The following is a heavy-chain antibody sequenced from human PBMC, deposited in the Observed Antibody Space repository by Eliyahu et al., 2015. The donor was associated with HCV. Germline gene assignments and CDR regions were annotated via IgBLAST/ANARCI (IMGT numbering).Heavy chain of an antibody. J-gene: IGHJ4*02. V-gene: IGHV1-69*18. CDR3: TRGHGYFDF. Sequence: QVQLVQSGAEVKKPGSSVRVSCKXSGVTFSSSGFNWVRQAPGQGLEWMGKIIPLLDSTKYAQKFQGRVTITADESTNTVYMDLSSLRSEDTAVYFCTRGHGYFDFWGQGTLVSVSS. CDR1: GVTFSSSG. CDR2: IIPLLDST.